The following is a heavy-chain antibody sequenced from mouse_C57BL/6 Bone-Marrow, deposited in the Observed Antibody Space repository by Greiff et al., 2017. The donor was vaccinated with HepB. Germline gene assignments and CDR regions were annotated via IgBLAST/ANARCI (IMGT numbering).Heavy chain of an antibody. D-gene: IGHD1-1*01. Sequence: EVKLMESGGGLVKPGGSLKLSCAASGFTFSDYGMHWVRQPPEKGLEWVAYISSGSSTIYYADTVKGRFTISRDNAKNTLFLQMTSLRSEDTAMYYCATYYYGSSWYFDVWGTGTTVTVSS. J-gene: IGHJ1*03. V-gene: IGHV5-17*01. CDR3: ATYYYGSSWYFDV. CDR2: ISSGSSTI. CDR1: GFTFSDYG.